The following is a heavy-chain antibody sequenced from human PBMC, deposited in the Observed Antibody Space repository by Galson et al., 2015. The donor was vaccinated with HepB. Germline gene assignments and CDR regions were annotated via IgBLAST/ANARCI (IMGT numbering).Heavy chain of an antibody. J-gene: IGHJ6*02. D-gene: IGHD5-18*01. V-gene: IGHV6-1*01. CDR1: GDSVSSNSAA. CDR2: TYYRSKWYN. Sequence: CAISGDSVSSNSAAWNWIRQSPSRGLEWLGRTYYRSKWYNDYEVSVKSRITINPDTSKNQFSLQLNSVTPEDTAVYYCARDRIQLWLGDYYYYGMDVWGQGTTVTVSS. CDR3: ARDRIQLWLGDYYYYGMDV.